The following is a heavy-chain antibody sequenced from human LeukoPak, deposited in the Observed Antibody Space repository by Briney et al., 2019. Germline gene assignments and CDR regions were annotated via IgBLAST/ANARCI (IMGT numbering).Heavy chain of an antibody. CDR2: ISSSSSYI. CDR1: GFTFTNYN. CDR3: ARDLRGIHDY. D-gene: IGHD3-16*01. V-gene: IGHV3-21*01. Sequence: GGSLRLSCAASGFTFTNYNFNWVRQAPGKGLEWVSSISSSSSYIYYADSVKGRFTIPRDNAKNSLYLQMNSLRVEDTAVYYCARDLRGIHDYWGQGTLVTVSS. J-gene: IGHJ4*02.